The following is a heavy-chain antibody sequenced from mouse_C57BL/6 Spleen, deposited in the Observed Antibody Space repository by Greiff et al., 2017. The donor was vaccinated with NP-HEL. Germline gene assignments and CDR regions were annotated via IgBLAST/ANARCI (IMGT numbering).Heavy chain of an antibody. J-gene: IGHJ4*01. V-gene: IGHV1-58*01. D-gene: IGHD1-1*01. Sequence: EVKVVESGAELVRPGSSVKMSCKTSGYTFTSYGINWVKQRPGQGLEWIGYIYIGNGYTEYNEKFKGKATLTSDTSSSTAYMQLSSLTSEDSAIYFCARTLYYGSSYDAMDYWGQGTSVTVSS. CDR2: IYIGNGYT. CDR1: GYTFTSYG. CDR3: ARTLYYGSSYDAMDY.